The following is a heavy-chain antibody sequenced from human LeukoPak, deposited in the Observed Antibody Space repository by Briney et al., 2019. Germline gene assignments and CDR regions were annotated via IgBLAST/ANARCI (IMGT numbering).Heavy chain of an antibody. CDR1: GFTSDDYG. D-gene: IGHD6-19*01. Sequence: PGGSLRLSCVASGFTSDDYGMSWVRQAPGQGLEWVSGINWSGGSTGYADSVKGRFTISRDNAKNSLYLQMNTLRAEDTALYYCARDAGYSSGRYDAFDIWGQGTLVTVSS. J-gene: IGHJ3*02. CDR3: ARDAGYSSGRYDAFDI. CDR2: INWSGGST. V-gene: IGHV3-20*04.